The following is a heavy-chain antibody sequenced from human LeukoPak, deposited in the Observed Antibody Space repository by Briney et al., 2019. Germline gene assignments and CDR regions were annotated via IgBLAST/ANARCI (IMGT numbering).Heavy chain of an antibody. D-gene: IGHD6-19*01. CDR3: AKLGNGWYTLNWFDP. CDR2: ISGSGGST. J-gene: IGHJ5*02. CDR1: GFTFSSYA. Sequence: GGSLRLSCAASGFTFSSYAMSWVRQAPGKGLEWVSAISGSGGSTYYADSVKGRFTISRDNSKNTLYLQMNSLGAEDTAVYYCAKLGNGWYTLNWFDPWGQGTLVTVS. V-gene: IGHV3-23*01.